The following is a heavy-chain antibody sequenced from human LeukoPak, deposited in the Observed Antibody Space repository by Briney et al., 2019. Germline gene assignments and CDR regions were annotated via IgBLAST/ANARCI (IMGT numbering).Heavy chain of an antibody. Sequence: PSETLSPTCTVYGRSISSSSYYSGWIRQPPGKALERIGIIFYSGSTHYSPSLKTRVTISLDTSRNQFSLILNSVTAADTTAYYCAKANGYGLIDIWGEGKMVTVSP. D-gene: IGHD3-22*01. J-gene: IGHJ3*02. CDR2: IFYSGST. CDR1: GRSISSSSYY. CDR3: AKANGYGLIDI. V-gene: IGHV4-39*07.